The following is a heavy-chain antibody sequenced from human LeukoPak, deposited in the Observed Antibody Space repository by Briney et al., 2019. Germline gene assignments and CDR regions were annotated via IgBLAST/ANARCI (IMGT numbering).Heavy chain of an antibody. CDR1: GFTFSSYA. V-gene: IGHV3-30-3*01. Sequence: GGSLRLSCAASGFTFSSYAMHWVRQAPGKGLEWVAVISYDGSNKYYADSVKGRFTISRDNSKNTLYLQMNSLRAEDTAVYYCARDVKRGITMVWGVSLGRNYYYGMDVWGQGTTVTVSS. CDR3: ARDVKRGITMVWGVSLGRNYYYGMDV. CDR2: ISYDGSNK. D-gene: IGHD3-10*01. J-gene: IGHJ6*02.